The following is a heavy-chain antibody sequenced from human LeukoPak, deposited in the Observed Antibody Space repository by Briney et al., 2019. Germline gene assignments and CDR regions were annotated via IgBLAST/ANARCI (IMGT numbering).Heavy chain of an antibody. V-gene: IGHV3-7*03. J-gene: IGHJ4*02. CDR2: INQDGSEK. Sequence: GGSLRLSCAASGFIFSSYWMSWVRQAPGKGLEWVANINQDGSEKYYVDSVKGRFTISRDNAKNSLYLQMNSLRAEDTAVYYCARDEEEDLIPGHPGYYFDYWGQGTLVTVSS. CDR3: ARDEEEDLIPGHPGYYFDY. CDR1: GFIFSSYW. D-gene: IGHD2-2*01.